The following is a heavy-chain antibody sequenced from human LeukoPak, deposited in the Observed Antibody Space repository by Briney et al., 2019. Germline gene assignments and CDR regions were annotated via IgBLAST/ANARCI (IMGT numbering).Heavy chain of an antibody. J-gene: IGHJ4*02. CDR2: ISYDGSNK. CDR3: ARGNPRITMVRGSRPVPYYFDY. CDR1: GFTFSTYA. D-gene: IGHD3-10*01. V-gene: IGHV3-30-3*01. Sequence: PGGSLRLSCAASGFTFSTYAMHWVRQAPGKGLEWVAVISYDGSNKYYADSVKGRFTISRDNSKNTLYLQMNSLRAEDTAVYYCARGNPRITMVRGSRPVPYYFDYWGQGTLVTVSS.